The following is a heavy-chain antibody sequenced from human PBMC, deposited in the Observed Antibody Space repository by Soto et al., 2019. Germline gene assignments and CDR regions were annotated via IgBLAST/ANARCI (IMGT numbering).Heavy chain of an antibody. Sequence: PSETLSLTCTVSGASISSGDYYWSWIRQHPGKGLEWIGYIHSSGTTYYNPSLKTRVTISVHTPKNQFSLKMSSVTAADTAVYYCARGIGYCSSINCYSSRRWRFGTWGQGTLVTVSS. J-gene: IGHJ5*02. CDR3: ARGIGYCSSINCYSSRRWRFGT. CDR1: GASISSGDYY. CDR2: IHSSGTT. V-gene: IGHV4-31*03. D-gene: IGHD2-2*01.